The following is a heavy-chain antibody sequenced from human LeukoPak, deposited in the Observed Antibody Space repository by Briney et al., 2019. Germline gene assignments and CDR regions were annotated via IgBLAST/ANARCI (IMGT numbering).Heavy chain of an antibody. Sequence: ASVNVSCKASGYTFTSYDINWVRQATGQGLEWMGWIVVGSGNTNYAQKFQERVTMTTDTSTSTAYMELRSLRSDDTAVYYCARMWAGYGGNSMDYWGQGTLVTVSS. CDR1: GYTFTSYD. D-gene: IGHD4-17*01. V-gene: IGHV1-18*01. CDR2: IVVGSGNT. J-gene: IGHJ4*02. CDR3: ARMWAGYGGNSMDY.